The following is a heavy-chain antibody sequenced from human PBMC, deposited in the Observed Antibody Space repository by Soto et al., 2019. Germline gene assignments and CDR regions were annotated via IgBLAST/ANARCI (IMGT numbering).Heavy chain of an antibody. CDR3: ARRRAVAGYYYYYCMDV. CDR2: IYYSGST. J-gene: IGHJ6*02. Sequence: PSETLSLTCTVSGGSISSSSYYWGWIRQPPGKGLEWIGSIYYSGSTYYNPSLKSRVTISVDTSKNQFSLKLSSVTAADTAVYYCARRRAVAGYYYYYCMDVWGQVTTVTVSS. D-gene: IGHD6-19*01. V-gene: IGHV4-39*01. CDR1: GGSISSSSYY.